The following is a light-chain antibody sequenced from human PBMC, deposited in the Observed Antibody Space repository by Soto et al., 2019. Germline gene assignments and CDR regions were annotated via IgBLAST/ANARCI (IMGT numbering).Light chain of an antibody. CDR3: QQYNSYSPVT. CDR2: DAS. J-gene: IGKJ1*01. Sequence: DIHITQSPSTLSASVGDRVTITCRASQSISSWLAWYQQKPGKAPKLLIYDASSLESGVPSRFSGSGSGTEFTLTISSLQPDDFATYYCQQYNSYSPVTFGQGTKVDIK. V-gene: IGKV1-5*01. CDR1: QSISSW.